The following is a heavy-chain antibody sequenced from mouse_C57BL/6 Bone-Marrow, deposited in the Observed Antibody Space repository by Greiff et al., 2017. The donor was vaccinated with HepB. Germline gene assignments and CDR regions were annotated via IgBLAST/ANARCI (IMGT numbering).Heavy chain of an antibody. J-gene: IGHJ4*01. CDR3: ARKGRLGHYYAMDY. V-gene: IGHV5-17*01. CDR2: ISSGSSTI. D-gene: IGHD3-2*02. Sequence: EVHLVESGGGLVKPGGSLKLSCAASGFTFSDYGMHWVRQAPEKGLEWVAYISSGSSTIYYADTVKGRFTISRDNAKNTLSLQMPSLRSEDTAMDYCARKGRLGHYYAMDYWGQGTSVTVSS. CDR1: GFTFSDYG.